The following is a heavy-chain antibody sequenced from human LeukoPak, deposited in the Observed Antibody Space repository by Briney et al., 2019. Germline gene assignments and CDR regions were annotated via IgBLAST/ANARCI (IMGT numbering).Heavy chain of an antibody. CDR2: IGPTGTDR. CDR3: ATETIRRHYDY. J-gene: IGHJ4*02. V-gene: IGHV3-21*01. D-gene: IGHD1-14*01. CDR1: GFTFSSCG. Sequence: PGGSLRLSCAASGFTFSSCGFNLVRQAPGKGLEWVSSIGPTGTDRYYADSVRGRFTISRDNAKNSMYLQMDSLRDEDTAVYYCATETIRRHYDYWGQGTLLTVSS.